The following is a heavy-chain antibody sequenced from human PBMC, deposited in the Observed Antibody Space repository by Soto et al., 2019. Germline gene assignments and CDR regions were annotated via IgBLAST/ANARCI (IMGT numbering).Heavy chain of an antibody. CDR1: GYTFTYRY. V-gene: IGHV1-45*02. CDR3: AISAGWELAYYFDY. CDR2: ITAFNGNT. Sequence: GASVKVSCKASGYTFTYRYLHWVRQAPGQALEWMGWITAFNGNTNYAQKFQDRVTITRDRSMSTAYMELSSLRSEDTAMYYCAISAGWELAYYFDYWGQETLVTVSS. J-gene: IGHJ4*02. D-gene: IGHD1-26*01.